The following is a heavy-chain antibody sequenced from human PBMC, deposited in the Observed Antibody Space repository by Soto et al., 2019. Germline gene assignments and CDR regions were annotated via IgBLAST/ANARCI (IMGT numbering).Heavy chain of an antibody. CDR2: INAGNGNT. CDR1: GYTFTIYA. D-gene: IGHD1-1*01. V-gene: IGHV1-3*01. Sequence: ASVKVSCKASGYTFTIYAMHWVRQAPGQRLEWMGWINAGNGNTKYSQKFQGRVTITRDTSASTAYMELSSLRSEDTAVYYCARDPLQTGPPSYWGQGTLVTVS. CDR3: ARDPLQTGPPSY. J-gene: IGHJ4*02.